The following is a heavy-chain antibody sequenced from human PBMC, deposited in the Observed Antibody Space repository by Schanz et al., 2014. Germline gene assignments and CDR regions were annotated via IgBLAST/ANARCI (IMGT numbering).Heavy chain of an antibody. V-gene: IGHV4-39*01. D-gene: IGHD2-8*01. CDR1: GGSIASRNYY. Sequence: QLQLQESGPRLVKPSETLSLICTVSGGSIASRNYYWGWVRQPPGKGLEWIGSIFYTGSTYYSPSHKSRVSISMGTANTQFSLELNSVTAADTAIYYCARCTRMVGLDPWGQGTLVTVSS. CDR2: IFYTGST. CDR3: ARCTRMVGLDP. J-gene: IGHJ5*02.